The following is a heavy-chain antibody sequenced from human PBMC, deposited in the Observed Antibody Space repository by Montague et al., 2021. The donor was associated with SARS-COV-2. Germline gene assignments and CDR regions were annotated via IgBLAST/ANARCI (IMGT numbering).Heavy chain of an antibody. CDR2: VHYTGTT. D-gene: IGHD1-1*01. Sequence: SETLSLTCTVSGGSITVSRHDWGWIRQPPGKGLEWTGSVHYTGTTSYNASLKSRLTISVDTSENQFSLKMTSVTASDTAVYYCARHRANAGSFDIWGQGTMVTVSS. CDR1: GGSITVSRHD. CDR3: ARHRANAGSFDI. V-gene: IGHV4-39*01. J-gene: IGHJ3*02.